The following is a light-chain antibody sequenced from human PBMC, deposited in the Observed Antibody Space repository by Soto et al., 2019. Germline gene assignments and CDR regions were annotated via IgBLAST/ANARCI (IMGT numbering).Light chain of an antibody. J-gene: IGKJ4*01. CDR3: QQRSNWPPLT. V-gene: IGKV3-11*01. CDR2: DAS. Sequence: EIVLTQSPATLSLSPGERATLSCRASQSVSSYLAWYQQKPGQAPRLLIHDASNRATGIPARFSGSGSGTEVTLTISSLEPEDFAVYYCQQRSNWPPLTFGGGTKVEIK. CDR1: QSVSSY.